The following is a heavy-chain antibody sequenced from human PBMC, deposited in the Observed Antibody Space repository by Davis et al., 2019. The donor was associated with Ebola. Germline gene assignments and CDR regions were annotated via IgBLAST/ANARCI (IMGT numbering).Heavy chain of an antibody. CDR3: ARFTTGDFQY. D-gene: IGHD3-22*01. V-gene: IGHV1-69*13. CDR2: IIPLFGTT. Sequence: SVKVSCKASGGTFSNFAISWVRQAPGQGLEWMGGIIPLFGTTNYAQNFKGRVTITADESTSTAYMELSSLTSEDTAVYYCARFTTGDFQYWGQGTLVTVSS. CDR1: GGTFSNFA. J-gene: IGHJ1*01.